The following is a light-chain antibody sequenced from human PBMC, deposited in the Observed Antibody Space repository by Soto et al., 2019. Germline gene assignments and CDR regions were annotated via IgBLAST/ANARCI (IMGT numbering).Light chain of an antibody. Sequence: QSALTQPASVSGSPGQSITISCAGTSSDVGSYNFVSWYQQHPGRAPKLMIYEVTKRPSGVSSRFSGSKSGNTASLTISGLQAEDEADYYCCSYAGTSSYVFGTGTKGTVL. J-gene: IGLJ1*01. V-gene: IGLV2-23*02. CDR2: EVT. CDR3: CSYAGTSSYV. CDR1: SSDVGSYNF.